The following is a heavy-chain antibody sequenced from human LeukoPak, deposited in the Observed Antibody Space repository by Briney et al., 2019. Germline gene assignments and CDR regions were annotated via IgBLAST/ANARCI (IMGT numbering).Heavy chain of an antibody. CDR2: INHSGST. D-gene: IGHD3-10*01. Sequence: PSETLSLTCAVYGGSFSGYYWSWIRQPPGKGLVWIGEINHSGSTNYNPSLKSRVTISVDTSKNQFSLKLSSVTAADTAVYYCARITMVRGVIYYYYMDVWGKGTTVTVSS. CDR3: ARITMVRGVIYYYYMDV. J-gene: IGHJ6*03. CDR1: GGSFSGYY. V-gene: IGHV4-34*01.